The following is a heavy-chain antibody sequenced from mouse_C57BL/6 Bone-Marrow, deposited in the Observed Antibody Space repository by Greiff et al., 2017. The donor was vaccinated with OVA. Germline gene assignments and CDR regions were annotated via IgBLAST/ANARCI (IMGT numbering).Heavy chain of an antibody. CDR3: TRGRRAWFAY. CDR2: IDPETGGT. Sequence: VQLQQSGAELVRPGASVTLSCKASGYTFTDYEMHWVKQTPVHGLEWIGAIDPETGGTAYNQKFKGKAILTADKSSSTAYMELRSLTSEDSAVYYCTRGRRAWFAYWGQGTLVTVSA. V-gene: IGHV1-15*01. J-gene: IGHJ3*01. CDR1: GYTFTDYE.